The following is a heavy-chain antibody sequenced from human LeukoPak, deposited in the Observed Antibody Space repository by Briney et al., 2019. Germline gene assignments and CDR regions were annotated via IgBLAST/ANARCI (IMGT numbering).Heavy chain of an antibody. CDR2: ISGSDGST. J-gene: IGHJ4*02. D-gene: IGHD5-12*01. Sequence: GGSLRLSCVASGFTFSSYGMSWVRQAPGKGLEWVSVISGSDGSTCYADSVKGRFTISRDNSKNTLYLQMYSLRVEDTAVYYCAKDGGYYDFDSWGQGTLVTVSS. V-gene: IGHV3-23*01. CDR3: AKDGGYYDFDS. CDR1: GFTFSSYG.